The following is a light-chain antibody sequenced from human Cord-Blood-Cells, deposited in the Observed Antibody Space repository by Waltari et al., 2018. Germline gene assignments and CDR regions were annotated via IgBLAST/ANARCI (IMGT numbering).Light chain of an antibody. Sequence: QSALTQPASVSGSPRPSITISCTRTSSDVGSYNLVSWYQQHPGKAPKLMIYEGSKRPSGVSNRFSGSKSGNTASLTISGLQAEDEADYYCCSYAGSSTYVFGTGTKVTVL. CDR3: CSYAGSSTYV. J-gene: IGLJ1*01. CDR2: EGS. CDR1: SSDVGSYNL. V-gene: IGLV2-23*01.